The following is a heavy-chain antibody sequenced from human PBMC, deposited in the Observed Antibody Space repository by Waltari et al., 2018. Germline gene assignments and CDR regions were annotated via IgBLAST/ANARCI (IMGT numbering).Heavy chain of an antibody. CDR3: VSTSESYSRGEFDY. CDR1: GFTFSSYA. Sequence: QVQLVESGGGVVQPGRSLRLSCAASGFTFSSYAMHWVRQAPGKGLEWVAVISYDVSNKDYADSVTGRFTISRDNSKNMLYLQMNSLRAEDTAVYYCVSTSESYSRGEFDYWGQGTLVTVSS. V-gene: IGHV3-30-3*01. D-gene: IGHD6-13*01. CDR2: ISYDVSNK. J-gene: IGHJ4*02.